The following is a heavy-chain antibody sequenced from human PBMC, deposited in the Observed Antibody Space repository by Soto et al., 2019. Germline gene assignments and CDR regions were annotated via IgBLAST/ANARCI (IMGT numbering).Heavy chain of an antibody. J-gene: IGHJ6*03. CDR3: ARLRGYSGYDKANDYYYYYMDV. V-gene: IGHV4-39*01. D-gene: IGHD5-12*01. Sequence: SETLSLTCTVSGGSISSSSYYWGWIRQPPGKGLEWIGSIYYSGSTYYNPSLKSRVTISVDTSKNQFSLKLSSVTAADTAVYYCARLRGYSGYDKANDYYYYYMDVWGKGTTVNVAS. CDR1: GGSISSSSYY. CDR2: IYYSGST.